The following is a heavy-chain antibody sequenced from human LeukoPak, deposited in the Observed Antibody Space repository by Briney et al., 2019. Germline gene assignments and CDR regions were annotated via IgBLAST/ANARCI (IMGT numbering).Heavy chain of an antibody. CDR1: GFTFSSYA. V-gene: IGHV3-23*01. CDR3: AKDLWGFVEVAAILDY. CDR2: ISGSGGSA. J-gene: IGHJ4*02. D-gene: IGHD2-15*01. Sequence: GGSLRLSCAASGFTFSSYAMSWVRQAPGKGLEWVSAISGSGGSADYADSVKGRFTISRDNSKKTLYLLMNSLRAEDTALYYCAKDLWGFVEVAAILDYWGQGTLVTVSS.